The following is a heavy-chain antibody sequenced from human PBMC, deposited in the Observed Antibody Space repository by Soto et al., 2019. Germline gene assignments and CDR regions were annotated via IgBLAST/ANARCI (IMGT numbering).Heavy chain of an antibody. CDR1: GGSISSSPYY. D-gene: IGHD3-16*02. CDR2: IYYNGNT. V-gene: IGHV4-39*01. Sequence: SETLSLTCTVSGGSISSSPYYWGWIRQPPGKGLEWIGNIYYNGNTFYNPSLKSRVTISIDTSKNQFSLKLSSVTAADTAVYYCSGVTFGGVIGYFDYWGQGTLVTVSS. CDR3: SGVTFGGVIGYFDY. J-gene: IGHJ4*02.